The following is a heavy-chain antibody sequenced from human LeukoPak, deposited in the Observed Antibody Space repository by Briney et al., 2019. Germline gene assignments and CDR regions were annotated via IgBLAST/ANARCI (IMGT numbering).Heavy chain of an antibody. D-gene: IGHD4-23*01. V-gene: IGHV3-74*01. CDR2: IDRDGSRI. CDR1: GFTFSSYW. CDR3: VRGNDYGGPHY. J-gene: IGHJ4*02. Sequence: GGSLRLSCAVSGFTFSSYWMHWVRQAPGKGLVWVSRIDRDGSRINYADSVKGRFTISRDNGKNTLFLQVNSLRAEDAAVYYCVRGNDYGGPHYWGQGTLVTVSS.